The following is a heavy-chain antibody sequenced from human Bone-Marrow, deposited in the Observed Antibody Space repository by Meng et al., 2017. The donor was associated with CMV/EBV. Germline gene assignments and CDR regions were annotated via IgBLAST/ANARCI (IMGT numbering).Heavy chain of an antibody. J-gene: IGHJ4*02. D-gene: IGHD6-6*01. V-gene: IGHV3-11*01. Sequence: GESLKISCAAPGFTFSDYYMSWIRQAPGKGLEWVSYISSSGSTIHYADSVKGRFTISRDNAKNSLYLQMNSLRAEDTAVYYCARFEQLVVDYWGQGTLVTFSS. CDR2: ISSSGSTI. CDR1: GFTFSDYY. CDR3: ARFEQLVVDY.